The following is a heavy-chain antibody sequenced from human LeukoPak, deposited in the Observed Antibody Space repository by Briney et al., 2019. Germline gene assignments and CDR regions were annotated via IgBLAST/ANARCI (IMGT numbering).Heavy chain of an antibody. J-gene: IGHJ3*02. CDR3: AREALRYFDRLLGPPNAFDI. Sequence: PGGSLRLSCAASGFSLSSYAMSWVRQAPGKGLEWVSAISGSGGSTYYADSVKGRFTISRDNSKNTLYLQMNSLRAEDTAVYYCAREALRYFDRLLGPPNAFDIWGQGTMVTVSS. CDR2: ISGSGGST. V-gene: IGHV3-23*01. CDR1: GFSLSSYA. D-gene: IGHD3-9*01.